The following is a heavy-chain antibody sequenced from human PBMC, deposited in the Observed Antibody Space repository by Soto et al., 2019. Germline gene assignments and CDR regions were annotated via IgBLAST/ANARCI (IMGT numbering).Heavy chain of an antibody. CDR3: ARIPVDTSMIYWLDP. Sequence: SETLSLTCTVSGGSVSSGAYYWSWIRQPPGKGLEWTGYIYYSGNTNYNPSLKSRVIISVDTSKNLFSLKLTSVTAADPAVYYCARIPVDTSMIYWLDPWGQGTLVTVSS. CDR2: IYYSGNT. D-gene: IGHD5-18*01. J-gene: IGHJ5*02. CDR1: GGSVSSGAYY. V-gene: IGHV4-61*08.